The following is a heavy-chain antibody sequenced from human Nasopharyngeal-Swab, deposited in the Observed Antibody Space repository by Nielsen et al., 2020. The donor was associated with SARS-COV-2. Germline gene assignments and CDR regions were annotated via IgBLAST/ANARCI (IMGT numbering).Heavy chain of an antibody. J-gene: IGHJ4*02. CDR2: IKEDGSEK. CDR3: ARGSCGGDCYSDNFDY. V-gene: IGHV3-7*01. CDR1: GFTFSTYW. Sequence: ESLKISCAASGFTFSTYWITWVRQAPGKGLEWVANIKEDGSEKYYVDSVKGRFTISRDNAKNSLYLQMNSLRPEDTAVYYCARGSCGGDCYSDNFDYWGQGTLVTVSS. D-gene: IGHD2-21*02.